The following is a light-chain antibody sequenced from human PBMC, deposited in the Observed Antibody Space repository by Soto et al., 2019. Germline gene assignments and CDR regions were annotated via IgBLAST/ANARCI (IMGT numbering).Light chain of an antibody. J-gene: IGKJ1*01. CDR1: QGISSY. V-gene: IGKV1-8*01. CDR3: HQYYSYPPT. CDR2: AAS. Sequence: AIRMTQSPSSFSASTGDRVTITCRASQGISSYLSWYQQKPGKAPKLLIYAASTLQSGVTSRFSGSGSGTDFTLTISCLQSEDFATYYCHQYYSYPPTFGHGTKVEIK.